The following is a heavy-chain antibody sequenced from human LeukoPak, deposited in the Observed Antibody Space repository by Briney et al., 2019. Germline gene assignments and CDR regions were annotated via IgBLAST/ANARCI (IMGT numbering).Heavy chain of an antibody. CDR2: IITIFGTA. D-gene: IGHD3-22*01. CDR1: GATFSSYA. V-gene: IGHV1-69*05. CDR3: ARAGHYYDSSGYHYYYYMDV. Sequence: SVKVSCTASGATFSSYAISWGRQAPGQGLEWRGGIITIFGTANYAQKCQGRVTITTDESTSTAYMELSSLRSEDTAVYYCARAGHYYDSSGYHYYYYMDVWGKGTTVTVS. J-gene: IGHJ6*03.